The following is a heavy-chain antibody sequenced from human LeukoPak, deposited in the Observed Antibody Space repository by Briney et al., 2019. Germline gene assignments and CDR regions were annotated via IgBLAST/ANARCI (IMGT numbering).Heavy chain of an antibody. D-gene: IGHD5-24*01. CDR1: GLTLSNYW. CDR3: ARDLVEMATILDY. J-gene: IGHJ4*02. V-gene: IGHV3-7*01. CDR2: IRPDGSVI. Sequence: GGSLTLSCAASGLTLSNYWMTWVRLPPREGLGWVANIRPDGSVIHYVDSVKGRFTISRDNAKNSLYLQMNSLRAEDTAVYYCARDLVEMATILDYWGQGTLVTVSS.